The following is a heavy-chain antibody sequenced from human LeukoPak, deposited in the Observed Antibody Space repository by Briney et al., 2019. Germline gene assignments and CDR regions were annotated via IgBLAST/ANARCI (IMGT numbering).Heavy chain of an antibody. CDR1: GFAFSSYS. J-gene: IGHJ3*02. CDR3: AKDSTGMRAFDI. CDR2: ISSSSSYI. V-gene: IGHV3-21*01. D-gene: IGHD2-2*01. Sequence: GGSLRLSCAASGFAFSSYSMNWVRQAPGKGLEWVSSISSSSSYIYYADSVKGRFTISRDNAKNSLYLQMNSLRAEDTAVYYCAKDSTGMRAFDIWGQGTMVTVSS.